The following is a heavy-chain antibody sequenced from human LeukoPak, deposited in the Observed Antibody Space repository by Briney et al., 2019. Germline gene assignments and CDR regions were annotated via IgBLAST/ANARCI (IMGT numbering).Heavy chain of an antibody. CDR1: GGSISSGSYY. CDR2: IYTSGST. D-gene: IGHD3-10*01. V-gene: IGHV4-61*02. Sequence: KASETLSLTCTVSGGSISSGSYYWSWIRQPAGKGLEWIGRIYTSGSTNYNPSLKSRVTISVDTSKNQFSLKLSSVTAADTAVYYCARDRGSGSYWDYYYYMDVWGKGTTVTIS. J-gene: IGHJ6*03. CDR3: ARDRGSGSYWDYYYYMDV.